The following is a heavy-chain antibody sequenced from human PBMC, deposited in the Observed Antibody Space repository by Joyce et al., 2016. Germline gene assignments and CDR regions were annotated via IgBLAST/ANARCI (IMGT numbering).Heavy chain of an antibody. CDR3: ARSSYTNGIFDY. V-gene: IGHV3-21*05. J-gene: IGHJ4*02. CDR1: GFTFSSYS. D-gene: IGHD2-8*01. CDR2: RSSSSSYI. Sequence: EVQLVESGGGLVKPGGCLRLSCAASGFTFSSYSMSWVRQAPGKGRGWVSYRSSSSSYIKYTDSVKGRFTISRDNAKNSLYLQMNSLRVEDTAVYYCARSSYTNGIFDYWGQGTLVTVSS.